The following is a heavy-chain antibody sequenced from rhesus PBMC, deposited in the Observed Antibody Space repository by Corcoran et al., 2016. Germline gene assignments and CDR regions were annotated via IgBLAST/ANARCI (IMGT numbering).Heavy chain of an antibody. CDR3: WWNFVLERGY. J-gene: IGHJ4*01. Sequence: EVQLVESGGGLAKPGGCLRLSCAASGFTCSNPYMYGGRRAPGRGLEWVGFMRRKSYGGHADYAASVKGRLTISRDDSKSIAYLQMNSRKTEDTAVYYCWWNFVLERGYWGQGVLVTVSS. V-gene: IGHV3-184*02. CDR2: MRRKSYGGHA. D-gene: IGHD1-1*01. CDR1: GFTCSNPY.